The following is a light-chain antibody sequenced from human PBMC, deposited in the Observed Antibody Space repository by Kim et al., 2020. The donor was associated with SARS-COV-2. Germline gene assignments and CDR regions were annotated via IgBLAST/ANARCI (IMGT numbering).Light chain of an antibody. CDR3: HQDYSLPS. J-gene: IGKJ2*01. V-gene: IGKV4-1*01. CDR1: QSVLYSSNDKNS. CDR2: WAS. Sequence: ERATVNCQSSQSVLYSSNDKNSLTWYQQKPGQPPKVLIYWASTRESGVPDRFSGSGSGTDFTLTINNLQAEDVAIYYCHQDYSLPSFGQGTKLEIK.